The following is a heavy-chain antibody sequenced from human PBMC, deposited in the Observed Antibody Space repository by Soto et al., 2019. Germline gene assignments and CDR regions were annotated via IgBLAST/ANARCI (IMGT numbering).Heavy chain of an antibody. D-gene: IGHD2-2*01. J-gene: IGHJ2*01. CDR3: ARSTRIPLWYFDI. CDR2: MNPNTGGA. V-gene: IGHV1-8*01. Sequence: QVQLVQSGAELKKPGASVRVSCKASGYTFGDYDINWVRQATGQGLEWVGWMNPNTGGAGYAQKFQGRVTLTRITSISTADMELSSLTSEDTAVYYCARSTRIPLWYFDIWGRGTVVTVSS. CDR1: GYTFGDYD.